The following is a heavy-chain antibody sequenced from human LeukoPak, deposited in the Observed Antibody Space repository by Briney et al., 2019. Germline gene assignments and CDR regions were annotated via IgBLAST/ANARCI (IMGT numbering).Heavy chain of an antibody. CDR3: AKEAVAGYFDY. CDR1: GFTFSSYG. J-gene: IGHJ4*02. Sequence: GGSLRLSCAASGFTFSSYGMHWVRQAPGKGLEWVAVISYDGSNKYNADSVKGRFTISRDNSKNTLYLQMNSLRAEDTAVYYCAKEAVAGYFDYWGQGTLVTVSS. D-gene: IGHD6-19*01. V-gene: IGHV3-30*18. CDR2: ISYDGSNK.